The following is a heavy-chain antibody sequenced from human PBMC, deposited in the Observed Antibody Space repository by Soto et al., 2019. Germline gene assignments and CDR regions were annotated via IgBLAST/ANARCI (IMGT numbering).Heavy chain of an antibody. CDR3: ARDLNILTGYGAFDI. Sequence: QVQLVESGGGVVQPGRSLRLSCAASGFTFSSYAMHWVRQAPGKGLEWVAVISYDGSNKYYADYVKGRFTISRDNSKNTLYLQMNSLRAEDTAVYYCARDLNILTGYGAFDIWGQGTMVTVSS. D-gene: IGHD3-9*01. J-gene: IGHJ3*02. CDR2: ISYDGSNK. CDR1: GFTFSSYA. V-gene: IGHV3-30-3*01.